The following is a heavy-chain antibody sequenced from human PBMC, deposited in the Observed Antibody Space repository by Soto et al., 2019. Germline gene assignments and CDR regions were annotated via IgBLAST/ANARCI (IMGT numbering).Heavy chain of an antibody. V-gene: IGHV3-48*01. CDR3: ARGAYYYDSSGLSY. D-gene: IGHD3-22*01. Sequence: RSLRLSCAASGFTSSSYSMNWVRQAQGKELEWGSYISSSSSTIYDADSGKGRFTISRDNAKNSLYLQMNSLRAEDTAVYYCARGAYYYDSSGLSYWGQGTLVTVSS. CDR2: ISSSSSTI. CDR1: GFTSSSYS. J-gene: IGHJ4*02.